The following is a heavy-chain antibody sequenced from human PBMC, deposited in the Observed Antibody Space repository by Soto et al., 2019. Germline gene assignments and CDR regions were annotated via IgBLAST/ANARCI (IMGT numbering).Heavy chain of an antibody. J-gene: IGHJ4*02. CDR3: ARDRAYYESSGLYFDY. CDR1: GDSIRSYY. D-gene: IGHD3-22*01. V-gene: IGHV4-59*01. CDR2: IYDSGST. Sequence: SETLSLTCTVSGDSIRSYYWSWVRQPPGKGLEWIGYIYDSGSTNYNPSLKSRVTISVDTSKSQFSLKLSSVTAADTAVYYCARDRAYYESSGLYFDYWGQGTLVTVSS.